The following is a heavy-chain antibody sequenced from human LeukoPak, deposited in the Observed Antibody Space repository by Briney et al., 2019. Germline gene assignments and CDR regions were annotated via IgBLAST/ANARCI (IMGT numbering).Heavy chain of an antibody. J-gene: IGHJ4*02. CDR3: ARPLLWWPQVGYFDY. D-gene: IGHD4/OR15-4a*01. CDR1: GYTFTGHY. CDR2: INPNSGGT. Sequence: ASVKVSCKASGYTFTGHYMHWVRQAPGQGPEWMGWINPNSGGTNYAQKFQGRVTMTRDTSISTAYMELSRLRSDDTAVYYCARPLLWWPQVGYFDYWGQGTLVTVSS. V-gene: IGHV1-2*02.